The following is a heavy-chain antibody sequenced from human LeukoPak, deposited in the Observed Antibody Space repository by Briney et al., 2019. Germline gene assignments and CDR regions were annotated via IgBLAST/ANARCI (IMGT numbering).Heavy chain of an antibody. CDR1: GFTFSSYA. Sequence: GSLRLSCAASGFTFSSYAMSWVRQAPGKGLEWVLTISGSGGSTYYADSVKGRLTISRDNSKSTLYLQMNSLRAEDTAVYYCAQGMTTVTAGYWGQGTLVTVSS. CDR2: ISGSGGST. D-gene: IGHD4-17*01. V-gene: IGHV3-23*01. CDR3: AQGMTTVTAGY. J-gene: IGHJ4*02.